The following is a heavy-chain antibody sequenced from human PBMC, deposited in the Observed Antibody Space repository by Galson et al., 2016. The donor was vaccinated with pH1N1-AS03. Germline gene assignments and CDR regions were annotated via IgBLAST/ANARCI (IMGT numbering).Heavy chain of an antibody. CDR2: IESRAAGGTT. CDR3: SVRDFD. J-gene: IGHJ4*02. Sequence: SLRLSCAVSGFTLSNAWMTWVRQAPGKGLEYVGRIESRAAGGTTDYAAHVKGRFSISRDDSKNTLYLQMNSLKTEDTAVYYCSVRDFDWGQGTLVTVSS. CDR1: GFTLSNAW. D-gene: IGHD3-10*01. V-gene: IGHV3-15*04.